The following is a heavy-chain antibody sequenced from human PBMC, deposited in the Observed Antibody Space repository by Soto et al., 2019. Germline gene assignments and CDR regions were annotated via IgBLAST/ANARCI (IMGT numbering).Heavy chain of an antibody. J-gene: IGHJ6*02. V-gene: IGHV1-69*12. CDR3: ASVLELHYYYGMDV. CDR2: IIPIFGTA. Sequence: QVQLVQSGAEVKKPGSSVKVCCKASGGTFSSYAISWVRQAPGQGLEWMGGIIPIFGTANYAQKFQGRVTITADESTSTAYMELSSLRSEDTAVYYCASVLELHYYYGMDVWGQGTTVTVSS. CDR1: GGTFSSYA. D-gene: IGHD1-7*01.